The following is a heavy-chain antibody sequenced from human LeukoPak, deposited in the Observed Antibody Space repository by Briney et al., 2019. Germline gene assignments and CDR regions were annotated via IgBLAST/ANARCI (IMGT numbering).Heavy chain of an antibody. D-gene: IGHD5-18*01. V-gene: IGHV4-59*01. CDR3: AREDRGYSYGAHFDY. CDR1: GGSISSYY. Sequence: PSETLSLTCTVSGGSISSYYWSWIRQPPGKGLEWIGYIYYSGSTNYNPSLKSRVTISVDTSMNQFSLKLSSVTAADTAVYYCAREDRGYSYGAHFDYWGQGTLVTVSS. J-gene: IGHJ4*02. CDR2: IYYSGST.